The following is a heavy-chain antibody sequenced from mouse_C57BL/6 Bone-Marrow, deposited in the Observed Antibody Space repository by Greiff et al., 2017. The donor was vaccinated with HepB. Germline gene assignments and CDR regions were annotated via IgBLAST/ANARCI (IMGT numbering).Heavy chain of an antibody. CDR2: IHPNSGST. J-gene: IGHJ3*01. CDR3: ARWGLTTVVARGFAY. Sequence: QVQLQQPGAELVKPGASVKLSCKASGYTFTSYWMHWVKQRPGQGLEWIGMIHPNSGSTNYNEKFKSKATLTVDKSSSTAYMQLSSLTSEDSAVYYCARWGLTTVVARGFAYWGQGTLVTVSA. CDR1: GYTFTSYW. V-gene: IGHV1-64*01. D-gene: IGHD1-1*01.